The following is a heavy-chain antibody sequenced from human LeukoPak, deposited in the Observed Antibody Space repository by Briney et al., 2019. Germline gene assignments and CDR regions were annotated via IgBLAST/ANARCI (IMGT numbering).Heavy chain of an antibody. V-gene: IGHV1-8*01. D-gene: IGHD6-13*01. CDR2: MNPNSGNT. Sequence: ASVKVSCKASGYTFTSYDINWVRQATGQGLKWMGWMNPNSGNTGYAQKFQGRVTMTRNTSISTAYMELSSLRSEDTAVYYCARDSSSWSFYYGMDVWGQGTTVTVSS. CDR1: GYTFTSYD. CDR3: ARDSSSWSFYYGMDV. J-gene: IGHJ6*02.